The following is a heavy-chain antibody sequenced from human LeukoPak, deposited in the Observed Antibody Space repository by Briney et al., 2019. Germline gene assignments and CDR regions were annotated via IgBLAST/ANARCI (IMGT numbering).Heavy chain of an antibody. CDR1: GGTFSSYA. Sequence: VASVKVSCKASGGTFSSYAISWVRQAPGQGLEWMGWISAYNGNTNYAQKLQGRVTMTTDTSTSTAYMELRSLRSDDTAMYYCARDSSSPYYYYGMDVWGQGTTATVSS. J-gene: IGHJ6*02. CDR3: ARDSSSPYYYYGMDV. CDR2: ISAYNGNT. V-gene: IGHV1-18*01. D-gene: IGHD6-6*01.